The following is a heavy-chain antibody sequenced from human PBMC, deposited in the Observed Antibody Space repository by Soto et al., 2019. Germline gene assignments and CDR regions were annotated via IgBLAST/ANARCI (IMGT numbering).Heavy chain of an antibody. CDR1: GFKFSNYA. D-gene: IGHD3-16*01. CDR3: AKDRRAGGNSAFYFDF. V-gene: IGHV3-23*01. J-gene: IGHJ4*02. Sequence: LRLSCAASGFKFSNYAMSWVRQAPGKGLEWVSLISATGGGTYYADSVKGRFAISRDNSHNTLYLQVHSLTAEDTAVYYCAKDRRAGGNSAFYFDFWGQGAQVTVSS. CDR2: ISATGGGT.